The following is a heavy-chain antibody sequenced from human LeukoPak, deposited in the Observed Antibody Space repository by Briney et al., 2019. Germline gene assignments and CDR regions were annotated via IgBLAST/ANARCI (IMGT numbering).Heavy chain of an antibody. D-gene: IGHD3-10*01. CDR1: RGSISNADYY. CDR2: VYYSGST. V-gene: IGHV4-31*03. J-gene: IGHJ4*02. Sequence: SQTLSLTCTVSRGSISNADYYWSWIRQHPGKGLEWIGYVYYSGSTYYNPSLKSRVTISVDTSKNQFSLKLSSVTAADTAVYYCASSYYYMFDYWGQGNLVTVSS. CDR3: ASSYYYMFDY.